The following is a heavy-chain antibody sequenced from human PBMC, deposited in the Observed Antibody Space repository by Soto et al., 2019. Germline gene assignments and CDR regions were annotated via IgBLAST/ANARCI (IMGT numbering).Heavy chain of an antibody. D-gene: IGHD6-13*01. CDR2: IWYDGSNK. J-gene: IGHJ4*02. CDR3: AREVSQQLVPNLVVWGSYFDY. CDR1: GFTFSSYG. V-gene: IGHV3-33*01. Sequence: QVQLVESGGGVVQPGRSLRLSCAASGFTFSSYGMHWVRQAPGKGLEWVAVIWYDGSNKYYADSVKGRFTISRDNSKNTLYLQMNSLRAEDTAVYYCAREVSQQLVPNLVVWGSYFDYWGQGTLVTVSS.